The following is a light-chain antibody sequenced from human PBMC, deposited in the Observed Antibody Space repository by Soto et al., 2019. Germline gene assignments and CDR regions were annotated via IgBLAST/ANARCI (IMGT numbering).Light chain of an antibody. CDR1: QSVSNY. CDR2: GAS. CDR3: QQFGVSPT. V-gene: IGKV3-20*01. J-gene: IGKJ4*01. Sequence: EVVMTQSPATLSVSPGERATLSCRASQSVSNYLAWYQQKPGQAPRLLISGASTRATGIPDRFSGSGSGTDFNLTISKLEPEDFAVYYCQQFGVSPTFGGGTKVDI.